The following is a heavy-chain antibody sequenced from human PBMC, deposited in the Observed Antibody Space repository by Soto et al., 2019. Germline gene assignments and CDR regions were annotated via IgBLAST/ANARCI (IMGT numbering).Heavy chain of an antibody. D-gene: IGHD2-15*01. Sequence: SETLSLTCTVSGGSISSGGYYWSWIRQHPGKGLEWIGYIYYSGSTYYNPSLKSRVTISVDTSKNQFSLKLSSVTAADTAVYYCVRDRGIEGGFDPWGQGTLVTVSS. CDR2: IYYSGST. CDR1: GGSISSGGYY. CDR3: VRDRGIEGGFDP. J-gene: IGHJ5*02. V-gene: IGHV4-31*03.